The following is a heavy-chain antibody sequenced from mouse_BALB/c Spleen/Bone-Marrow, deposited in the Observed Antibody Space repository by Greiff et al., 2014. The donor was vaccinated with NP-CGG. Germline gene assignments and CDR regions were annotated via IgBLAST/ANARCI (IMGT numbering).Heavy chain of an antibody. D-gene: IGHD2-4*01. CDR3: ARGYYDLDY. Sequence: VQRVESGAELAKPGASVKMSCKASGYRLTSYWMHWVKQRPGQGLEWIGYVNPSSGYTEDNQKFKDKAALTADKSSSTAYMQLSSLTSEDSAVYYCARGYYDLDYWGQDTTLTVSS. V-gene: IGHV1-7*01. J-gene: IGHJ2*01. CDR2: VNPSSGYT. CDR1: GYRLTSYW.